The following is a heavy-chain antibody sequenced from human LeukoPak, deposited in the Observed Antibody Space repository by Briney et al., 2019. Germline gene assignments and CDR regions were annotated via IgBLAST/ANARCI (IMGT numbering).Heavy chain of an antibody. V-gene: IGHV4-59*01. Sequence: SETLSLTCTVSGGSISSYFWSWIRQSPGKGLEWIGHIYYSGSTNYNPSLKSRVTISVDTSKNQFSLKLSSVTAADTAVYYCARSVRGYNWFDPWGQGTLVTVSS. D-gene: IGHD3-10*01. CDR1: GGSISSYF. CDR3: ARSVRGYNWFDP. J-gene: IGHJ5*02. CDR2: IYYSGST.